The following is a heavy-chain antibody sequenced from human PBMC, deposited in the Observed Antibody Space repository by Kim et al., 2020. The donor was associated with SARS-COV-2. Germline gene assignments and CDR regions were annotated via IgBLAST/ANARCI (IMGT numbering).Heavy chain of an antibody. V-gene: IGHV6-1*01. J-gene: IGHJ4*02. D-gene: IGHD2-2*01. Sequence: AVSVKSRIIINPDTFKNQFSLQMNSLTPEDTAVYYCARGLVVPGAVYFDYWGQGTLVTVSS. CDR3: ARGLVVPGAVYFDY.